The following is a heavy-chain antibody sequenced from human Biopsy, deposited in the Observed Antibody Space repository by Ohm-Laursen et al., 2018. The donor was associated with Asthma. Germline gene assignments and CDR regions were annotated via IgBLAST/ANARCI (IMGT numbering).Heavy chain of an antibody. CDR3: ARDNHDYYYYGMDL. V-gene: IGHV3-11*01. CDR1: GFSFRDYY. CDR2: ISSGGRTI. Sequence: SLRLSCVASGFSFRDYYMSWIRQAPGKGLEWISYISSGGRTIYYADSVKGRFTISRDNAQNLLYLQMSSLRTEDTAVYYCARDNHDYYYYGMDLWGQGTSVTVSS. J-gene: IGHJ6*02. D-gene: IGHD1-14*01.